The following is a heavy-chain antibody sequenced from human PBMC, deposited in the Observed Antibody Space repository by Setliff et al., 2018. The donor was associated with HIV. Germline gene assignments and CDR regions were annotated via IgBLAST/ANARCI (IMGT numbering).Heavy chain of an antibody. CDR1: GGSFSGYY. D-gene: IGHD2-2*01. J-gene: IGHJ4*02. CDR2: INHSGST. V-gene: IGHV4-34*01. CDR3: ARGCWGVGSTSCYGAY. Sequence: PSETLSLTCAVYGGSFSGYYWSWIRQPPGKGLEWIGEINHSGSTNYNPSLKSRVTISVDTSKNQFSLKLSSVTAADTAVYYCARGCWGVGSTSCYGAYWGQGTLVTVSS.